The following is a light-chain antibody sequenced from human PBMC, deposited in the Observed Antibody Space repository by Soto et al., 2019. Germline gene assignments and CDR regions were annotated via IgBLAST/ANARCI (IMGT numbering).Light chain of an antibody. CDR1: QSISSW. CDR2: TAS. Sequence: GDRVTITCRASQSISSWLAWYQQKPGKAPKLLIYTASTLQSGVPSRFSGSGSGTEFTLTITSLQPEDFAAYYCQQLYSYPLTFGGGTKVDIK. V-gene: IGKV1-9*01. CDR3: QQLYSYPLT. J-gene: IGKJ4*01.